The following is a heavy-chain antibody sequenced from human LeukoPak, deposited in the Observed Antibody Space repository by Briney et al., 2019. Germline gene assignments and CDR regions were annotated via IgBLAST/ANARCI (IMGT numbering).Heavy chain of an antibody. CDR2: ISADNGNT. Sequence: ASVKVSCKASGYTFINYGINWVRQAPGQGLEWMGWISADNGNTNYAQKLQGRVTMTTDTSTSTVYMELRSLRSDDTAVYYCARDPPTGIAVAGTGDAFDIWGQGTMVTVSS. V-gene: IGHV1-18*01. D-gene: IGHD6-19*01. CDR3: ARDPPTGIAVAGTGDAFDI. J-gene: IGHJ3*02. CDR1: GYTFINYG.